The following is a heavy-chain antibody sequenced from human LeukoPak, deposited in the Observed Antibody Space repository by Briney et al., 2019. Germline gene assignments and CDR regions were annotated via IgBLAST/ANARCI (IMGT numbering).Heavy chain of an antibody. CDR2: IYKSGNT. D-gene: IGHD2-2*01. J-gene: IGHJ4*02. Sequence: SETLSLTCTVSGASISGYYWSWIRQPPGKGLEWIGYIYKSGNTNYNPSLKSRVTISVDTSKNEFSLNLGSVIAADTAVYYCARGSRTSVDYWGQGTLVTASS. CDR1: GASISGYY. V-gene: IGHV4-59*01. CDR3: ARGSRTSVDY.